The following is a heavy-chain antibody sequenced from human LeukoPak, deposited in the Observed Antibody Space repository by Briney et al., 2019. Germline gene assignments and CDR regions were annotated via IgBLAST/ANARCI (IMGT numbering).Heavy chain of an antibody. J-gene: IGHJ4*02. CDR1: GGSINSGGYS. CDR3: ARAPGTYGDPLDY. CDR2: IYHSGST. V-gene: IGHV4-30-2*01. D-gene: IGHD4-17*01. Sequence: SETLSLTCAVSGGSINSGGYSWSWIRQPPGKGLEWIGYIYHSGSTYYNPSLKSRVTISVDRSKNQFSLKLSSVTAADTAVYYCARAPGTYGDPLDYWGQGTLVTVSS.